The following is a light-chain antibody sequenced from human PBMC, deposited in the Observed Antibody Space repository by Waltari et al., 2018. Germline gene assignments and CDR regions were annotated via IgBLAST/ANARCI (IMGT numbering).Light chain of an antibody. CDR2: DVN. V-gene: IGLV2-23*02. J-gene: IGLJ3*02. CDR1: TSDIGKYNL. Sequence: QSALTQTASVSGSPGQAITISCSGTTSDIGKYNLVSWYQQHPRKAPTLIIYDVNKRPSGVSHRFSGSKSGNTAFLTISGLQSADEADYYCCSYAGSAISMFGGGTKVTVL. CDR3: CSYAGSAISM.